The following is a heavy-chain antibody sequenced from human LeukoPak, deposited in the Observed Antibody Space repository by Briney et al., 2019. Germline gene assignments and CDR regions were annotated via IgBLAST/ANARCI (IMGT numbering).Heavy chain of an antibody. V-gene: IGHV3-21*04. CDR2: ISYTGTYI. CDR1: AFILNTYS. J-gene: IGHJ6*02. CDR3: ARDAGQQLSYYYGMDV. Sequence: GGSLRLSCAASAFILNTYSMNWVRQAPGKGLECVSSISYTGTYIYYADSVKGRFTISRDNAKNSLYLQMNSLRAEDTAVYYCARDAGQQLSYYYGMDVWGQGTTVTVSS. D-gene: IGHD6-13*01.